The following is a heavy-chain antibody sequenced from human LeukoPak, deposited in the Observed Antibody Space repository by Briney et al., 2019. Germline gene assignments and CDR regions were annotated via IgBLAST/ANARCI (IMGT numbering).Heavy chain of an antibody. CDR1: GFTFSSYW. J-gene: IGHJ4*01. V-gene: IGHV3-74*01. CDR3: TTEGGAGKTRGPFDY. CDR2: INNDGSGT. D-gene: IGHD6-13*01. Sequence: GGSLRLSCAASGFTFSSYWMHWVRQAPGKGPVWVSRINNDGSGTTYADSVKGRFTISRDDAKNTLYLQMNSLKTEDTAVYYCTTEGGAGKTRGPFDYRGQGTLGPGSS.